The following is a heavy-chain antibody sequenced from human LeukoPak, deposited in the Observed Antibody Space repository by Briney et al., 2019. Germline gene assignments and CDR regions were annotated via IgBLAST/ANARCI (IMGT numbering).Heavy chain of an antibody. D-gene: IGHD3-3*01. J-gene: IGHJ5*02. CDR1: GYTFTSYD. V-gene: IGHV1-8*01. CDR3: ARARNYDFWSGTYNWFDP. CDR2: MNPNSGNT. Sequence: ASVKVSCKASGYTFTSYDINWVRQATGQGLEWMGWMNPNSGNTGYAQKIQGRVTMTRNTSISTAYMELSSLRSEDTAVYYCARARNYDFWSGTYNWFDPWGQGTLVTVSS.